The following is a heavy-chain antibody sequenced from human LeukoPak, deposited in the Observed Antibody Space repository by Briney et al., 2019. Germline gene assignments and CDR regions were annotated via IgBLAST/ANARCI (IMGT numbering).Heavy chain of an antibody. CDR3: ARASTYYDFWSGYHCYYYGMDV. CDR1: GGTFSSYA. D-gene: IGHD3-3*01. CDR2: IIPIFGTA. J-gene: IGHJ6*02. V-gene: IGHV1-69*13. Sequence: SVKVSCKASGGTFSSYAISWVRQAPGQGLEWMGGIIPIFGTANYAQKFQGRVTITADESTSTAYMELSSLRSEDTAVYYCARASTYYDFWSGYHCYYYGMDVWGQGTTVTVSS.